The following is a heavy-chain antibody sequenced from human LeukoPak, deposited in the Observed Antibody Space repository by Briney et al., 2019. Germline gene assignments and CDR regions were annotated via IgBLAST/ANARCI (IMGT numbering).Heavy chain of an antibody. CDR2: IR. V-gene: IGHV3-21*06. D-gene: IGHD5-24*01. CDR1: GFTFSIYS. J-gene: IGHJ4*02. Sequence: GGSLRLSCAASGFTFSIYSVTWVRQAPGKGLEWVASIRGRFTISRDNAQYLAYLQMNSLRAEDTAVYYCARNGWQPEPPFFDYWGQGTLVTVSS. CDR3: ARNGWQPEPPFFDY.